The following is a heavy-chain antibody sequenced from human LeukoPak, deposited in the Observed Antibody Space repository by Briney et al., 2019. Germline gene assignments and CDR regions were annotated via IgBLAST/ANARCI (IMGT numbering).Heavy chain of an antibody. V-gene: IGHV4-39*07. CDR3: ARAESYDILSGYPHLFDY. J-gene: IGHJ4*02. CDR1: GVSISTSNSY. CDR2: MYYTGST. Sequence: SETLSLTCTVSGVSISTSNSYWGWIRQPPGKGLEWIGSMYYTGSTYYNPSLKSRVTISLNTSKKQFSLKLSYVTAADTAVYYCARAESYDILSGYPHLFDYWGQGTLVTVSS. D-gene: IGHD3-9*01.